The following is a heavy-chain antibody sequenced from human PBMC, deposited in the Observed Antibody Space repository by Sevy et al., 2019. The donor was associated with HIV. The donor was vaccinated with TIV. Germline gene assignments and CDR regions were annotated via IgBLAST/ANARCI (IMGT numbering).Heavy chain of an antibody. Sequence: GGFLRLSCAASGFTFDDYAMHWVRQAPGKGLEWVSGISWNSGSIGYADSVKGRFTISRDNAKNSLYLQMNSLRAEDTALYYCAKAKSRVAPYYFDYWGQGTLVTVSS. CDR1: GFTFDDYA. CDR3: AKAKSRVAPYYFDY. J-gene: IGHJ4*02. D-gene: IGHD2-15*01. CDR2: ISWNSGSI. V-gene: IGHV3-9*01.